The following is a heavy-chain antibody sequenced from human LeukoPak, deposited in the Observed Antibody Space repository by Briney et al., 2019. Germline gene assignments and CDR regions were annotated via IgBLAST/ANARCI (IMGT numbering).Heavy chain of an antibody. V-gene: IGHV3-7*01. CDR3: ARDKGGMVPFDH. CDR2: INQGARET. D-gene: IGHD3-10*01. CDR1: GGSFSGYY. J-gene: IGHJ4*02. Sequence: ETLSLTCAVYGGSFSGYYWSWIRQPPGKGLEWVANINQGARETNYVDSVKGRFTIARDDAKNSLYLQMNSLRPEDTAMYFCARDKGGMVPFDHWGQGTLVTVSS.